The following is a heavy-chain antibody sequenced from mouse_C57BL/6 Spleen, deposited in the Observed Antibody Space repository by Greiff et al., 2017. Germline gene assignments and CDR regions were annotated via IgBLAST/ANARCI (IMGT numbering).Heavy chain of an antibody. CDR3: AREVNYVDYAMDD. CDR2: FNPSNGGP. D-gene: IGHD1-1*01. J-gene: IGHJ4*01. CDR1: CYTFTSYW. V-gene: IGHV1-53*01. Sequence: QVQLQQPGTELVKPGASVKLSCKASCYTFTSYWMHWVTQRPGQGLEWLGNFNPSNGGPTYNEKFRSKASLTVDKSSSTAYMQLSSLTSEDSAVNYCAREVNYVDYAMDDWGQGTSVTVSS.